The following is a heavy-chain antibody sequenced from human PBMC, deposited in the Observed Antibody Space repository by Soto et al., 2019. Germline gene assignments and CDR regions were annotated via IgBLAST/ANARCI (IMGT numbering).Heavy chain of an antibody. V-gene: IGHV3-33*01. D-gene: IGHD3-22*01. CDR2: IWYDGSNK. Sequence: GGSLRLSCAASGFTFSSYGMHWVRQAPGKGLEWVAVIWYDGSNKYYADSVKGRFTISRDNSKNTLYLQMNSLRAEDTAVYYCARDYYFYDSSGYYYSLFDYWGQGTLVTVSS. CDR3: ARDYYFYDSSGYYYSLFDY. J-gene: IGHJ4*02. CDR1: GFTFSSYG.